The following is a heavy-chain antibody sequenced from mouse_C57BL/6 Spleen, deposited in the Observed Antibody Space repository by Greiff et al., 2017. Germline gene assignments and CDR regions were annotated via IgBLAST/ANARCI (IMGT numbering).Heavy chain of an antibody. CDR1: GYSITSGYY. D-gene: IGHD1-1*01. J-gene: IGHJ2*01. V-gene: IGHV3-6*01. CDR2: ISYDGSN. Sequence: VQLQQSGPGLVKPSPSLSLSCSVSGYSITSGYYWNWIRQFPGNKLEWMGYISYDGSNNYNPSLKNRISITRDTSKNQFFLKLNSVTTEDTATYYCARGDYYGSSYWGQGTTLTVSS. CDR3: ARGDYYGSSY.